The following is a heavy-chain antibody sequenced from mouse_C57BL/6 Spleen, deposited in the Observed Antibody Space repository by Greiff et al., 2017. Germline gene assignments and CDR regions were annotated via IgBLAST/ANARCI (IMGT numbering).Heavy chain of an antibody. Sequence: QVQLKESGPGLVAPSQSLSITCTVSGFSLTSYGVHWVRQPPGKGLEWLVVIWSDGSTTYNSALKTRLSISKDNSKSQVFLKMNSLQTDDAAMYYCARASNYDWYFDVWGTGTTVTVSS. J-gene: IGHJ1*03. D-gene: IGHD2-5*01. CDR2: IWSDGST. CDR1: GFSLTSYG. CDR3: ARASNYDWYFDV. V-gene: IGHV2-6*03.